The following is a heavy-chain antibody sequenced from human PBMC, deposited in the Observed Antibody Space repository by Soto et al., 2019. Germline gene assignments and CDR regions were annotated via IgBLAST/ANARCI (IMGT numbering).Heavy chain of an antibody. D-gene: IGHD6-13*01. J-gene: IGHJ6*01. V-gene: IGHV3-30-3*01. CDR1: GFTFSSYA. CDR2: ISYDGSNK. CDR3: ARDTDLYSSSWYVSYYYYYGMDV. Sequence: QVQLVESGGGVVQPGRSLRLSCAASGFTFSSYAMHWVRQAPGKGLEWVAVISYDGSNKYYADSVKGRFTISRDNSKNTLYLQMNSLRAEDTAVYYCARDTDLYSSSWYVSYYYYYGMDVW.